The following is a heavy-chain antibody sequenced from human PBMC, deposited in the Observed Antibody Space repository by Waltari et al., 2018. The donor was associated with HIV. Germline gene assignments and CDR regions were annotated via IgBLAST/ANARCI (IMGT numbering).Heavy chain of an antibody. J-gene: IGHJ4*02. CDR1: GFTFSFYR. Sequence: EVQLVESGGGWVQPGGSLTLTCEASGFTFSFYRLSWVRQAPGKGLEWVANINQAGTERHYVDSVRSRFTISRDNGKTSLFLQMNSLSVDDTAVYYCATTHGSGDYDNDFDYWGQGTLV. CDR2: INQAGTER. CDR3: ATTHGSGDYDNDFDY. D-gene: IGHD3-10*01. V-gene: IGHV3-7*01.